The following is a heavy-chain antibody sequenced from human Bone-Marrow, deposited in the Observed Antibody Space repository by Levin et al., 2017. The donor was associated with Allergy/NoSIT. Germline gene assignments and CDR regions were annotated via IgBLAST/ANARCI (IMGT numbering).Heavy chain of an antibody. CDR1: GYTFIDYY. Sequence: GESLKISCKASGYTFIDYYISWLRQAPGQGLEWVGWINPNTGDTYFPQTFQDRVTLTRDRSTATVYMELSALRSDDTAIYYCARFFSTRTPFYFWGQGTLVTVSS. D-gene: IGHD2/OR15-2a*01. V-gene: IGHV1-2*02. J-gene: IGHJ4*02. CDR2: INPNTGDT. CDR3: ARFFSTRTPFYF.